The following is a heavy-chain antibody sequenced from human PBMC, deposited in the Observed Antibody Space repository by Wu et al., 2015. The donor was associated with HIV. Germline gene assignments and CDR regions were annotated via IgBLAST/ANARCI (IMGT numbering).Heavy chain of an antibody. CDR3: ARVWGTLYYYDSSGYYYEFDY. D-gene: IGHD3-22*01. Sequence: QVQLVQSGAEVKKPGASVKVSCKASGYTFTGYYMHWVRQAPGQGLEWMGWINPNSGGTNYAQKFQGRVTMTRDTSISTAYMELSRLRSDDTAVYYCARVWGTLYYYDSSGYYYEFDYWGQGTLVTVSS. CDR2: INPNSGGT. CDR1: GYTFTGYY. V-gene: IGHV1-2*02. J-gene: IGHJ4*02.